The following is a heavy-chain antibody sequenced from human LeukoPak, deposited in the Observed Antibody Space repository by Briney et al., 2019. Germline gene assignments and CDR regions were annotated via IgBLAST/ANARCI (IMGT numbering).Heavy chain of an antibody. CDR3: ARRGNY. V-gene: IGHV4-34*01. J-gene: IGHJ4*02. Sequence: PSETLSLTCAVYGGSFSGYYWSWIRQPPGKGLGWIGEINHSGSTNYNPSLKSRVTIPVDTSKNQFSLKLSSVTAADTAVYYCARRGNYWGQGTLVTVSS. CDR1: GGSFSGYY. CDR2: INHSGST. D-gene: IGHD6-13*01.